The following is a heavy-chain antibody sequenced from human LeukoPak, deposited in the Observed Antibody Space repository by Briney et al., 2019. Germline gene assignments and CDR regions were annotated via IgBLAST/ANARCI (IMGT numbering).Heavy chain of an antibody. CDR2: FDPEDGET. CDR3: ATRGSGSYPNY. V-gene: IGHV1-24*01. D-gene: IGHD1-26*01. CDR1: GYTLTELS. J-gene: IGHJ4*02. Sequence: ASLKVSCKVSGYTLTELSMHWVRQAPGKVLQWMGGFDPEDGETIYAQKFQGRVTMTEDTSTDTAYMELSSLRSEDTAVYYCATRGSGSYPNYWGQGTLVTVSS.